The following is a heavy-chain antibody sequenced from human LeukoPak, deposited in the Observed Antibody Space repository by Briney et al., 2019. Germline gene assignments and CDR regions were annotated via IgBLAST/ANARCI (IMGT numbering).Heavy chain of an antibody. Sequence: GRSLRLSCAASGFTFSSYAMSWVRQAPGKGLEWVSAISGSGGSTYYADSVKGRFTISRDNSKNTLYLQMSSLRAEDTAVYYCAKPGIAAAGVDYWGQGTLVTVSS. J-gene: IGHJ4*02. CDR2: ISGSGGST. V-gene: IGHV3-23*01. CDR1: GFTFSSYA. D-gene: IGHD6-13*01. CDR3: AKPGIAAAGVDY.